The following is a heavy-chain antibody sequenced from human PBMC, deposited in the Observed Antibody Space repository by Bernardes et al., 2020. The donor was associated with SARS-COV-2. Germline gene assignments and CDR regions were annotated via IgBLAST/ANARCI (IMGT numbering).Heavy chain of an antibody. CDR3: AKGTRMGGAGYDY. D-gene: IGHD6-13*01. V-gene: IGHV3-21*06. Sequence: GGSLRLSCLASGFMFSNYSMNWVRQAPGKGLEWVSSLDKTSTYIYYADSLKGRVTISRDNAKNSLYLQINSLRDEDTAVYYCAKGTRMGGAGYDYWGQGTLVTVSS. J-gene: IGHJ4*02. CDR1: GFMFSNYS. CDR2: LDKTSTYI.